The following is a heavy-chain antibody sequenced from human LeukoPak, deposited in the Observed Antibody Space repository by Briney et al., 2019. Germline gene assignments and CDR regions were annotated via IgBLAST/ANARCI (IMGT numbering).Heavy chain of an antibody. J-gene: IGHJ4*02. Sequence: SSETLSLTCAVSGGSISSSNWWTWVSQPPGKGLEWIGEIYHSGSTNYNPSLKSRLTMSVDKSKNQFSLKLSSVTAADTAMYYCTRESGPYCPFGYWGQGTLVVVPS. CDR2: IYHSGST. V-gene: IGHV4-4*02. CDR3: TRESGPYCPFGY. CDR1: GGSISSSNW. D-gene: IGHD1-26*01.